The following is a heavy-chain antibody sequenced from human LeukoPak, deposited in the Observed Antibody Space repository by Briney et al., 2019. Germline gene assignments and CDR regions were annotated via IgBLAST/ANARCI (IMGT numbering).Heavy chain of an antibody. J-gene: IGHJ1*01. CDR1: GFTFSSFA. V-gene: IGHV3-15*01. CDR2: IRSKTDGGTT. CDR3: STAAHH. Sequence: GGSLRLSCAASGFTFSSFAMSWVRQAPGKGLEWVGRIRSKTDGGTTDYAAPVEGRFPISRDDSKNTLYLQMNSLKTEDTAVYYCSTAAHHWGQGTLVIVSS.